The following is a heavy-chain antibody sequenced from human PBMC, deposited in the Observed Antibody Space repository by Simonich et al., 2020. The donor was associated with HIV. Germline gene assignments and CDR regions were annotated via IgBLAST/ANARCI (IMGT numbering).Heavy chain of an antibody. CDR1: GGSFSGYY. D-gene: IGHD3-10*01. CDR3: ARRGGFHFDY. J-gene: IGHJ4*02. V-gene: IGHV4-34*01. Sequence: QVHLQQWGAGLLKPSETLSLTCAVYGGSFSGYYWTWIRLPPGKGLEWIGEINHSVSTDYNPSLKSRVTISVDTSKNQFSLNLSSVTAADTAVYYCARRGGFHFDYWGQGTLVTVSS. CDR2: INHSVST.